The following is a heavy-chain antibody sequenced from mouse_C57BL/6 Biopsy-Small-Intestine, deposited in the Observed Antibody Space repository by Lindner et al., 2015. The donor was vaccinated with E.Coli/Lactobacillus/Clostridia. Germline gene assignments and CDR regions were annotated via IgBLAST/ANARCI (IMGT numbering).Heavy chain of an antibody. Sequence: SVKVSCKASGYTFTAYFIHWVRQAPVQGLEWMGRINPNSGVTNYAQNFQGRVTMTSDTSISTAYMELSGLKSDDTAVYFCARDLMTTAWWELDYWGQGALVTVSS. CDR1: GYTFTAYF. CDR3: ARDLMTTAWWELDY. V-gene: IGHV1-64*01. J-gene: IGHJ4*01. D-gene: IGHD1-1*02. CDR2: INPNSGVT.